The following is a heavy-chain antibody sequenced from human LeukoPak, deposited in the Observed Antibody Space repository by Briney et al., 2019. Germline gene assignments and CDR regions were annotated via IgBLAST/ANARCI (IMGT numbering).Heavy chain of an antibody. D-gene: IGHD3-10*01. CDR1: EYSFTNYW. J-gene: IGHJ1*01. CDR2: IYPGDSDT. Sequence: GESLKISCKGSEYSFTNYWIGWVRQMPGKGLEWMGIIYPGDSDTRYSPSFQGQVTVSAGKSISTAYLQWSSLKASDTAMYFCATYAGSYSKYFQHWGQGTLVTVSS. CDR3: ATYAGSYSKYFQH. V-gene: IGHV5-51*01.